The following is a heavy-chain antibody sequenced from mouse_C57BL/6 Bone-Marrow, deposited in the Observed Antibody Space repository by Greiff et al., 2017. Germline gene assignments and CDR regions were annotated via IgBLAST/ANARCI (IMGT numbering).Heavy chain of an antibody. CDR2: ISDGGSYT. CDR1: GFTFSSYA. D-gene: IGHD3-1*01. Sequence: EVQGVESGGGLVKPGGSLKLSCAASGFTFSSYAMSWVRQTPETRLEWVATISDGGSYTYYPDNVKGRFTISRDNAKNNLYLQMSHLKSEDTAMYYCARGASYYFDYWGQGTTLTVSS. J-gene: IGHJ2*01. V-gene: IGHV5-4*01. CDR3: ARGASYYFDY.